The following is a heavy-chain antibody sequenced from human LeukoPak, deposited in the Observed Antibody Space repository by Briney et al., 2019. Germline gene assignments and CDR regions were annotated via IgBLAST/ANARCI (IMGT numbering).Heavy chain of an antibody. J-gene: IGHJ4*02. CDR1: GLTFSSYA. CDR3: AKDTPYYDSSGELDY. V-gene: IGHV3-23*01. CDR2: ISGSGGST. D-gene: IGHD3-22*01. Sequence: GGSLRLSCAASGLTFSSYAMSWVRQAPGKGLEWVSAISGSGGSTYYADSVKGRFTISRDNSKNTLYLQMNSLRAEDTAVYYCAKDTPYYDSSGELDYWGQGTLVTVSS.